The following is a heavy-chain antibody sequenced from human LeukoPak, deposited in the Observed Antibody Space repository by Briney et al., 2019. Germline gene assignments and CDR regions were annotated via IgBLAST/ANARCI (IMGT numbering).Heavy chain of an antibody. Sequence: SVKVSCKASGGTFSSYTIIWVRQAPGQGLEWMGGIIPILGTANYAQKFQGRVTIITDESSSTAYMELSSLRSEDTAVYYCARVSVTMVRGVIISNWFDPWGQGTLVTVSS. D-gene: IGHD3-10*01. CDR2: IIPILGTA. J-gene: IGHJ5*02. V-gene: IGHV1-69*16. CDR1: GGTFSSYT. CDR3: ARVSVTMVRGVIISNWFDP.